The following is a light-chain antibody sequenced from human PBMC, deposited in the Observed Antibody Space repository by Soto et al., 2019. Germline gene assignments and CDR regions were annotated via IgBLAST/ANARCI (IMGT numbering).Light chain of an antibody. CDR2: KAS. CDR1: ESGKSW. V-gene: IGKV1-5*03. J-gene: IGKJ1*01. Sequence: DIQMTQSPSTLSASLGDRGTITCRASESGKSWLAWYQQKAGQAPKFLIYKASTLESGVPSRFSGSGSGTEFTLTISSLQPDDFATYYCQQYNTYPWTFGQGTKVDIK. CDR3: QQYNTYPWT.